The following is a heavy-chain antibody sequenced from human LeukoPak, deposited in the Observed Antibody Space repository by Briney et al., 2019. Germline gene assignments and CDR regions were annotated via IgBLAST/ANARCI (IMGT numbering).Heavy chain of an antibody. Sequence: ASVKVSCRASGYTFTSHYMHWVRQAPRQGLAWMGMINPSAGSTSYPQKFQGRVTMPRDTSTSTVYMELSNLRSDDTAVYYCAAPGASGFVGNFWSGPLDYWGQGTLVIVSA. CDR1: GYTFTSHY. CDR3: AAPGASGFVGNFWSGPLDY. J-gene: IGHJ4*02. V-gene: IGHV1-46*01. D-gene: IGHD3-3*01. CDR2: INPSAGST.